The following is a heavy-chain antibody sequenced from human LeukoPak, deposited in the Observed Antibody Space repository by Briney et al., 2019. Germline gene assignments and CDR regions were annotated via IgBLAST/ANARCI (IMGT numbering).Heavy chain of an antibody. V-gene: IGHV3-30*15. CDR2: ISYDGNNK. Sequence: GGSLRLSCAASGFTFSSYAMHWVRQAPGKGLEWVAVISYDGNNKHYADSVKGRFTISRDNSKNTLYLQMSSLRVEDTAVYYCASSRSGWIYFDYWGQGTLVTVSS. D-gene: IGHD6-19*01. CDR3: ASSRSGWIYFDY. CDR1: GFTFSSYA. J-gene: IGHJ4*02.